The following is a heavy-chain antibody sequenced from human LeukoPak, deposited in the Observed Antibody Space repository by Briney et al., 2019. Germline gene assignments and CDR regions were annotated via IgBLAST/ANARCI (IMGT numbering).Heavy chain of an antibody. CDR2: IYTSGST. Sequence: PSETLSLTCTVSGGSISSGSYYWKWIRQPSGKGLEWIGRIYTSGSTNYNPSLKSRVTISVDTSKNQFSLKLRSVTAADTAVYYCAREGLNMVRGVIPKEAWGWFDPWGQGTLVTVSS. CDR1: GGSISSGSYY. J-gene: IGHJ5*02. V-gene: IGHV4-61*02. CDR3: AREGLNMVRGVIPKEAWGWFDP. D-gene: IGHD3-10*01.